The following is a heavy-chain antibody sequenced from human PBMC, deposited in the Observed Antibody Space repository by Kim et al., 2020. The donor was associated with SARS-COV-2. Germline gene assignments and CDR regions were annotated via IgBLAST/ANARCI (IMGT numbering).Heavy chain of an antibody. V-gene: IGHV3-30*18. J-gene: IGHJ4*02. Sequence: GGSLRLSCAASGFTFSSYGMHWVRQAPGKGLEWVAVISYDGSNKYYADSVKGRFTISRDNSKNTLYLQMNSLRAEDTAVYYCAKELYCSGGSCFDYWGQGTLVTVSS. CDR2: ISYDGSNK. CDR3: AKELYCSGGSCFDY. CDR1: GFTFSSYG. D-gene: IGHD2-15*01.